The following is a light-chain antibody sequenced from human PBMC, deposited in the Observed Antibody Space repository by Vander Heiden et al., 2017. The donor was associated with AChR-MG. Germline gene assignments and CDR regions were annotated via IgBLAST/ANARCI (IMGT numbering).Light chain of an antibody. CDR2: KNN. J-gene: IGLJ2*01. Sequence: QSVLTQPPSASGAPGQRVTIPCSGTSSNLGSNSVTWFQQRPGTAPKLLIYKNNQRPSGVPDRFSASKSGTSASLAISGLQSEDEADYYCSTWDDSLNGVVFGGGIKLTVL. CDR3: STWDDSLNGVV. V-gene: IGLV1-44*01. CDR1: SSNLGSNS.